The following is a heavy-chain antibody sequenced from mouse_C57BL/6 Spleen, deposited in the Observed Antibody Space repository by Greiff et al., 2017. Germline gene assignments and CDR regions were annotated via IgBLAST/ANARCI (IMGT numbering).Heavy chain of an antibody. CDR2: IDPENGDT. CDR3: TTDGSSYGYAMDY. V-gene: IGHV14-4*01. J-gene: IGHJ4*01. Sequence: EVKLKQSGAELVRPGASVKLSCTASGFNIKDDYMHWVKQRPEQGLEWIGWIDPENGDTEYASKFQGKATITADTSSNTAYLQLSSLTSEDTAVYYCTTDGSSYGYAMDYWGQGTSVTVSS. D-gene: IGHD1-1*01. CDR1: GFNIKDDY.